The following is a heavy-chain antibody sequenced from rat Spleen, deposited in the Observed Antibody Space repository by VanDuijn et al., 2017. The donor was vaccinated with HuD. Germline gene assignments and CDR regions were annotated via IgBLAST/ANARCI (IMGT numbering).Heavy chain of an antibody. CDR2: FSYDGDTT. Sequence: EVQLVESGGGLVHPGRSLKLSCAASGFTFSTFPMAWVRQAQPKGLEWVASFSYDGDTTYYRDSVKGRFTISRDNAKSTLNLQMDSLRSEDTATYYCARGGFFRYWGQGVMVTVSS. D-gene: IGHD1-6*01. J-gene: IGHJ2*01. V-gene: IGHV5-25*01. CDR1: GFTFSTFP. CDR3: ARGGFFRY.